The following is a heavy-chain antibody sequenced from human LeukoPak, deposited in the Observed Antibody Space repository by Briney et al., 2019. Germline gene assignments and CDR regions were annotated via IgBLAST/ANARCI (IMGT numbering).Heavy chain of an antibody. CDR2: IHSDEIRT. J-gene: IGHJ4*02. D-gene: IGHD4/OR15-4a*01. CDR1: GFTFSSYW. V-gene: IGHV3-74*01. Sequence: PGGSLRLSCAASGFTFSSYWMHWVRQAPGRGLVWVSRIHSDEIRTNYADSVTGRFTISRDNTKNTVHLQMNSLRNEDTAVYYCARGIYGDPVAFDYWGQGTLVTVSS. CDR3: ARGIYGDPVAFDY.